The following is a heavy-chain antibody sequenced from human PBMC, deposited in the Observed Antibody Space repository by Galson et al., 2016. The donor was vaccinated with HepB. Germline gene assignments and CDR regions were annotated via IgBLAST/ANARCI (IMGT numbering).Heavy chain of an antibody. CDR1: GFRFSSVW. D-gene: IGHD3-10*01. Sequence: ETLRLSCAASGFRFSSVWMHWVRQAPGKGLVWVSGLSFDRSARRYADSVKSRFTISRDNAKNTLYLDMTSLSAEDTAVYYCARGSWAPFESWGQGTLVTVSS. CDR3: ARGSWAPFES. V-gene: IGHV3-74*01. J-gene: IGHJ5*01. CDR2: LSFDRSAR.